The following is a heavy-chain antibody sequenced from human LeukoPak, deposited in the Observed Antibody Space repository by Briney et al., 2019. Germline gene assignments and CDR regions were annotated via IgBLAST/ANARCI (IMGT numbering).Heavy chain of an antibody. D-gene: IGHD4-17*01. Sequence: ASVKVSFKASAYTFTGYYIHWVRQAPGQDLEWMGWISPNSGGRNYARKFQGRVTMTRDTSVSTAHMELSNVRSDDTAVYYCARGTTVTTAFDYWGQGTLVTVSS. CDR2: ISPNSGGR. V-gene: IGHV1-2*02. CDR1: AYTFTGYY. CDR3: ARGTTVTTAFDY. J-gene: IGHJ4*02.